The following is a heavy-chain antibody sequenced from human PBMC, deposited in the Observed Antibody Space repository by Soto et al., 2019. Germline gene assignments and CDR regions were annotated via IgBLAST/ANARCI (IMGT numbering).Heavy chain of an antibody. CDR3: ARLQAAVPHY. CDR1: GDSISGSPYF. D-gene: IGHD6-13*01. CDR2: IFYDGYT. J-gene: IGHJ4*02. Sequence: QVQLQESGPGLVMPSETLSLTCTVSGDSISGSPYFWGWIRQPPGKRLEWIGSIFYDGYTLYTPSHKSRVHISVDTSKNQFSLQLTSVAAADTAIYCCARLQAAVPHYWGQGILVTVSS. V-gene: IGHV4-39*01.